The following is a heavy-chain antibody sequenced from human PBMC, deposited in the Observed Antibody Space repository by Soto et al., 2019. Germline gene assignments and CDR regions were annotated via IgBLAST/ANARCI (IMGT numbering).Heavy chain of an antibody. V-gene: IGHV3-30*18. CDR3: TNQHVEGYFDY. CDR1: GFPFSRYG. CDR2: ISYDGSDN. J-gene: IGHJ4*02. Sequence: QVQLVESGGGVVQPGRSLRLSCAASGFPFSRYGMHWVRQAPGKGLEWLAVISYDGSDNYHADSLKGRFTISRGNSKNTLYLQMNSLRAEDTAVYYCTNQHVEGYFDYWGQGTLVTVSS.